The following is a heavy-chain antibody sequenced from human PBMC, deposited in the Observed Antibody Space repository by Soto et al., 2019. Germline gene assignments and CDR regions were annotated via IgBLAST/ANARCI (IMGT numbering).Heavy chain of an antibody. Sequence: VGSLRLSCAASGFTFSSYAMSWVRQAPGKGLEWVSAISGSGGSTYYADSVKGRFTISRDNSKNTLYLQMNSLRAEDTAVYYCAKVLEYSSGRYPVDYYYGMDVWGQGTTVTVS. CDR1: GFTFSSYA. CDR2: ISGSGGST. V-gene: IGHV3-23*01. CDR3: AKVLEYSSGRYPVDYYYGMDV. J-gene: IGHJ6*02. D-gene: IGHD6-19*01.